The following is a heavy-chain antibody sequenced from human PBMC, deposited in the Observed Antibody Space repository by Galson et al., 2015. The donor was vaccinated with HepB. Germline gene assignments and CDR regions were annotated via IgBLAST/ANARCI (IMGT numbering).Heavy chain of an antibody. CDR2: IYYSGST. CDR1: SISSYY. J-gene: IGHJ6*02. Sequence: SISSYYWSWIRQPPGKGLEWIGYIYYSGSTNYNPSLKSRVTISVDTSKNQFSLKLSSVTAADTAVYYCARTTVTTTYYYYYGMDVWGQGTTVTVSS. V-gene: IGHV4-59*01. D-gene: IGHD4-17*01. CDR3: ARTTVTTTYYYYYGMDV.